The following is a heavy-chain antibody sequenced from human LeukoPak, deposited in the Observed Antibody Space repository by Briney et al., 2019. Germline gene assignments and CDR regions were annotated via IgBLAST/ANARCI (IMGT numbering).Heavy chain of an antibody. V-gene: IGHV1-3*03. CDR2: INTGNGDT. D-gene: IGHD4-17*01. CDR1: GYTFTTFF. CDR3: VRHYDYGDYDWFDP. Sequence: ASVKVSCKASGYTFTTFFIHWVRQAPGQSLEWMGWINTGNGDTKYSQEFQGRVTITRDTSASTAYMELRSLRSEDMAIYYCVRHYDYGDYDWFDPWGQGTLVTVSS. J-gene: IGHJ5*02.